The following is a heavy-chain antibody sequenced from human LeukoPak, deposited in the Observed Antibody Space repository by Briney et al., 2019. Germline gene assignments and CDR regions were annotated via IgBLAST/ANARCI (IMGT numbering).Heavy chain of an antibody. D-gene: IGHD6-19*01. J-gene: IGHJ4*02. Sequence: GGSLRLSCAASGFTLSSYWMHCVRQAPGKGLVWVSRINGDGSSTPYANSVKGRFTISRDNAKNTLYLQMHSLRADDTAVYYCARGSTSGWPDYFDYWGQGSVVTVSS. CDR3: ARGSTSGWPDYFDY. CDR2: INGDGSST. CDR1: GFTLSSYW. V-gene: IGHV3-74*01.